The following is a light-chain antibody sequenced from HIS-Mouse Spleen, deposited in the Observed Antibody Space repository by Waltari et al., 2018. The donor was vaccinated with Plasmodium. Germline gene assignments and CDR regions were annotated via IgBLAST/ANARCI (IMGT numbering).Light chain of an antibody. CDR1: ALPKQY. Sequence: SYELTQPPSVSVSPGQTARITCSGDALPKQYAYWYPQKSGQAPVLVIYEDSKRPFGIPERFSGASSGTMATLTISGAQVEDEADYYCYSTDSSGNHRVFGGGTKLTVL. J-gene: IGLJ3*02. V-gene: IGLV3-10*01. CDR2: EDS. CDR3: YSTDSSGNHRV.